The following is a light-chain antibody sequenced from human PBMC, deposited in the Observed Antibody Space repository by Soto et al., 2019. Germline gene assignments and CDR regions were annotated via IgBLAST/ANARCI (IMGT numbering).Light chain of an antibody. V-gene: IGKV3-20*01. CDR1: ESVRGNY. J-gene: IGKJ1*01. CDR3: QQYGRSWT. Sequence: ETVLTQSPGTLSLSPGERATLSCRASESVRGNYLAWYQQTPDQAPRLLIYGASNRATATADRFVGSGSGTDFPLTINKLEHEDFVLYYCQQYGRSWTFGQGTKVEVK. CDR2: GAS.